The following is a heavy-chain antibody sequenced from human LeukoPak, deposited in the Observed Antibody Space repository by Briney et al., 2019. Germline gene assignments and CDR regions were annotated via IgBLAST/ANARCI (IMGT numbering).Heavy chain of an antibody. CDR1: GASISSYY. V-gene: IGHV4-4*07. CDR3: ARDRLGRRYGMDV. CDR2: TYTGGST. J-gene: IGHJ6*02. Sequence: SETLSLTCTDPGASISSYYWSCIRQPAGKRLEWIVRTYTGGSTNYNPSLKSRVTMSVDTSKNQFSLKLSSVTAADTAVYYCARDRLGRRYGMDVWSQGTTVTVSS. D-gene: IGHD3-9*01.